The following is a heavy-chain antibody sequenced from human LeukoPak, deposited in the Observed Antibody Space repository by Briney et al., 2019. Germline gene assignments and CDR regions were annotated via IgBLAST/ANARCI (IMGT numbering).Heavy chain of an antibody. CDR1: GISFSSYG. J-gene: IGHJ4*02. Sequence: GGSLRLSCAASGISFSSYGMSWVRQAPGKGLEWVSTLSGTGTTFYAGSVEGRFTISRANSENTLYLQMDSLRAADTALYYCARVGYSSSWFFFNFWGQGTLVTVSS. D-gene: IGHD6-13*01. CDR2: LSGTGTT. CDR3: ARVGYSSSWFFFNF. V-gene: IGHV3-23*01.